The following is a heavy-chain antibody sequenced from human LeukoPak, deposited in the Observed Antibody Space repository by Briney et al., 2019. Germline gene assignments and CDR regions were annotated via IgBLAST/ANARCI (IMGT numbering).Heavy chain of an antibody. CDR3: AKAYNYYDSTDAFDI. CDR2: INHSGST. CDR1: GGSFSGYY. V-gene: IGHV4-34*01. J-gene: IGHJ3*02. D-gene: IGHD3-22*01. Sequence: SETLSLTCAVYGGSFSGYYWSWIRQPPGKGLEWIGEINHSGSTNYNPSLKSRVTISVDTSKNQFSLKLSSVTAADTAVYYCAKAYNYYDSTDAFDIWGQGTMVTVSS.